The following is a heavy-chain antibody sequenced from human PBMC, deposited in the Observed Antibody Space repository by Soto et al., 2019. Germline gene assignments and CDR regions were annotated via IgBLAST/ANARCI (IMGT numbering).Heavy chain of an antibody. Sequence: PVKVSCKASGYTFTSYAMHWMRPAPGQRLNVMGWINAGNDNPRYSPKFQGRVTITRDTSASTAYMELSSLRSEDTAVYYCARIVYSSCWYGWFDPSGQATLVTVSA. D-gene: IGHD6-19*01. CDR3: ARIVYSSCWYGWFDP. CDR2: INAGNDNP. CDR1: GYTFTSYA. V-gene: IGHV1-3*01. J-gene: IGHJ5*02.